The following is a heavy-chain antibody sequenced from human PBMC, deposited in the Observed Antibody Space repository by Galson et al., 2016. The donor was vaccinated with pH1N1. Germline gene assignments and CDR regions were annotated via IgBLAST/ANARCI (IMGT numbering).Heavy chain of an antibody. CDR1: GYTFTKYY. Sequence: SVKVSCKASGYTFTKYYMHWVRQAPGQGLEWMGIINPSDGTTTSAQNFQGRITLTRDTSTSTVYMDLSRLRSEDTAVYYCAQYCTSPTCPPHGMHVWGQGTSVSVSS. CDR3: AQYCTSPTCPPHGMHV. J-gene: IGHJ6*02. D-gene: IGHD2-2*01. CDR2: INPSDGTT. V-gene: IGHV1-46*03.